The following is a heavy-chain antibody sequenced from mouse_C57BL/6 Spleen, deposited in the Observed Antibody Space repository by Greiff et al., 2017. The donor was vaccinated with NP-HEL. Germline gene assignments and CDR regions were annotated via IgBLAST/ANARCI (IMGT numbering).Heavy chain of an antibody. J-gene: IGHJ2*01. V-gene: IGHV5-4*01. CDR2: ISDGGSYT. CDR3: ARDKRVYDYDGYFDY. Sequence: EVKLMESGGGLVKPGGSLKLSCAASGFTFSSYAMSWVRQTPEKRLEWVATISDGGSYTYYPENVKGRFTISRDNAKNNRYLQMSHLKSEDTAMYYCARDKRVYDYDGYFDYWGQGTTLTVSS. CDR1: GFTFSSYA. D-gene: IGHD2-4*01.